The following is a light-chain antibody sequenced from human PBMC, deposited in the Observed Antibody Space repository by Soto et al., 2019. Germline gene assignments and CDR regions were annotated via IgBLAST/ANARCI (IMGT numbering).Light chain of an antibody. CDR1: SSDVGFYNY. Sequence: QSALTQPASVSGSPGQSITISCTGTSSDVGFYNYVSWYQQHPGKAPKVMIYEVSNRPSGVSNRFSGSKSGTTASLTISGLQAEDEADYYCSSYTTSSTYVFGTGTKLTVL. V-gene: IGLV2-14*01. CDR3: SSYTTSSTYV. J-gene: IGLJ1*01. CDR2: EVS.